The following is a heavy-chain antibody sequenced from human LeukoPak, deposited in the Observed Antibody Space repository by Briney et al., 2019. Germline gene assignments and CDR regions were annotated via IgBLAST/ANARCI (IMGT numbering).Heavy chain of an antibody. D-gene: IGHD3-22*01. CDR2: IYYSGST. J-gene: IGHJ3*02. Sequence: SETLSLTCTVSGGSISSYYWSWIRQPPGKGLEWIGYIYYSGSTNYNPSLRSRVTISVDTSKNQFSLKLSSVTAADTAVYYCARVDYDSSGLPFDIWGQGTMVTVSS. CDR1: GGSISSYY. V-gene: IGHV4-59*01. CDR3: ARVDYDSSGLPFDI.